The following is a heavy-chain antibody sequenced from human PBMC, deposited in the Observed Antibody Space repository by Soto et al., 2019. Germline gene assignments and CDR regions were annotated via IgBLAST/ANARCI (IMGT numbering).Heavy chain of an antibody. CDR3: ARGGTIAVTTIGDY. CDR1: GFTFRSYN. Sequence: DVQLVESGGGLVQPGGSLRLSCAASGFTFRSYNMNWVRQAPGKGLDWLSYISSSSSTIYYADSVKGRFTISRDNAKNSLYLQMSSVRDDDTAMYYCARGGTIAVTTIGDYWGQGTLVTVSS. V-gene: IGHV3-48*02. CDR2: ISSSSSTI. J-gene: IGHJ4*01. D-gene: IGHD5-12*01.